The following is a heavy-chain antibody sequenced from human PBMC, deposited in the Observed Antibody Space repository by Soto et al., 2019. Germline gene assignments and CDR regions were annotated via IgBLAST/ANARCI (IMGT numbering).Heavy chain of an antibody. V-gene: IGHV3-74*03. CDR1: GFTFGNFR. Sequence: GGSLRLSCSDSGFTFGNFRIHWVRQAPGKGLEWVSHIVPDGTHIVYADSVKGRFIISRDNARNTVYLQVNSLDAEDTAVYYCAKLPWEVAPSWGQGTLVTVSS. CDR2: IVPDGTHI. CDR3: AKLPWEVAPS. J-gene: IGHJ5*02. D-gene: IGHD1-26*01.